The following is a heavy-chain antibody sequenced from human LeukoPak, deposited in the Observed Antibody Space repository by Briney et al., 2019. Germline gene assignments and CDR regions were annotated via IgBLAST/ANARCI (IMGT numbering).Heavy chain of an antibody. CDR1: GFSLSTSGVG. D-gene: IGHD6-19*01. Sequence: ESGPTLVKPTQTLTLTCTFSGFSLSTSGVGVGWIRQPPGKALEWLALIYWGDDNRYSPSLKSRLTITKDTSKNQVVLTMTNMDPVDTATYYCAHSRTSGWYGSTFFSWGQGTLVTVSS. CDR2: IYWGDDN. J-gene: IGHJ5*02. CDR3: AHSRTSGWYGSTFFS. V-gene: IGHV2-5*02.